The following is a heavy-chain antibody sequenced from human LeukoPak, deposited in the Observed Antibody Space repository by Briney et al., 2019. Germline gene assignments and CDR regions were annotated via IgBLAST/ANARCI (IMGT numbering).Heavy chain of an antibody. CDR2: IYSSGSA. V-gene: IGHV4-59*08. J-gene: IGHJ4*01. CDR3: ARHRDYYDT. CDR1: GASINNNF. D-gene: IGHD3-22*01. Sequence: SETLSLTCTVSGASINNNFWTWIRQPPGKGLEWIGYIYSSGSANYNPSLKSRVIISGDTSKNQISLNLTSVTAADTAVYFCARHRDYYDTWGHGTLVTVSS.